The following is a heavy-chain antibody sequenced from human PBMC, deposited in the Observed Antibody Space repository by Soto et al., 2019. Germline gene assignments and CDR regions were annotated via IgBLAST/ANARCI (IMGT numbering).Heavy chain of an antibody. V-gene: IGHV1-18*01. CDR1: GYIFVNYC. CDR3: AMVDNYVTPTPQDV. J-gene: IGHJ6*01. Sequence: QVQLVQSGDEMKKPGASVRVSCKASGYIFVNYCIAWVRQAPGQGLEWMGWISPYTGDTHSASKVQGRLTMTTHTCTSTAYMDLGSLTSDDTAVYYCAMVDNYVTPTPQDVWGQGTTVTVSS. CDR2: ISPYTGDT. D-gene: IGHD3-16*01.